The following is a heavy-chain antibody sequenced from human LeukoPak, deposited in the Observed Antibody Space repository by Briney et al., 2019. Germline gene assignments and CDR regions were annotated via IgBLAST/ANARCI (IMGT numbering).Heavy chain of an antibody. Sequence: NPSETLSLTCTVSGGSISSYYWSWIRQPPGKGLGWIGYIYYSGSTNYNPSLKSRVTISVDTSKNQFSLKLSSVTAADTAVYYCARLPLYYGSGYFDYWGQGTLVTVSS. CDR3: ARLPLYYGSGYFDY. D-gene: IGHD3-10*01. CDR2: IYYSGST. CDR1: GGSISSYY. J-gene: IGHJ4*02. V-gene: IGHV4-59*08.